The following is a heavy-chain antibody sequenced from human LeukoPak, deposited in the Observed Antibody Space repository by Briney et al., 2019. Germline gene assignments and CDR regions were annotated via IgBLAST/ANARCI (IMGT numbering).Heavy chain of an antibody. Sequence: ASVKVSCEVSGYTFTDYYMHWVQQAPGKGLEWMGLVDPEDGETIYAEKFQGRVIITADTSTDTAYMELSSLRSEDTAVYYCATFYNYGYWGQGTLVTVSS. D-gene: IGHD5-24*01. V-gene: IGHV1-69-2*01. CDR2: VDPEDGET. J-gene: IGHJ4*02. CDR3: ATFYNYGY. CDR1: GYTFTDYY.